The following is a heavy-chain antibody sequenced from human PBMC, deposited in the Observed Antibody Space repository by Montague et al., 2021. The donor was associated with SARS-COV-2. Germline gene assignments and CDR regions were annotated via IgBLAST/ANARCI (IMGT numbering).Heavy chain of an antibody. Sequence: SLRLSCAASGFTFSYFEMNWVRQAPGKGLEWISYISGAGTTIYYADSVKGRFTISRDNAKNSLYLQMNSLRAEDTAVYYCARDLVGTDGISDYWGQGTLVTVSS. CDR3: ARDLVGTDGISDY. CDR2: ISGAGTTI. V-gene: IGHV3-48*03. J-gene: IGHJ4*02. CDR1: GFTFSYFE. D-gene: IGHD2-8*01.